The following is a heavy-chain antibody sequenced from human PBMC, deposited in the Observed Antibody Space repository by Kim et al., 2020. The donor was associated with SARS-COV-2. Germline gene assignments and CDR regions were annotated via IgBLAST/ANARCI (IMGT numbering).Heavy chain of an antibody. D-gene: IGHD4-17*01. Sequence: GGSLGLSCAASGFTFSTYAMCWVRQAPGKGLEWVSSIQAGGGRTYYADSVKGRFTISRDNPKNTLYLQMTNLRAEDTAVYYCANVPSTTVTASGYWGQGTLVTVSS. CDR3: ANVPSTTVTASGY. CDR1: GFTFSTYA. V-gene: IGHV3-23*01. CDR2: IQAGGGRT. J-gene: IGHJ4*02.